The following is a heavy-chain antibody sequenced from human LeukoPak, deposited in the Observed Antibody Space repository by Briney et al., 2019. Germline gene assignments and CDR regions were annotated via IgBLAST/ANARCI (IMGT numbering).Heavy chain of an antibody. CDR3: ARAPDYGDYEVAWFDP. CDR1: GGSISSYY. J-gene: IGHJ5*02. Sequence: PSETLSLTCTVSGGSISSYYGSWIRQPPGKGLEWIGYIYYSGSTNYNPSLKSRVTISVDTSKNQFSLKLSSVTAADTAVYYCARAPDYGDYEVAWFDPWGQGTLVTVSS. D-gene: IGHD4-17*01. CDR2: IYYSGST. V-gene: IGHV4-59*01.